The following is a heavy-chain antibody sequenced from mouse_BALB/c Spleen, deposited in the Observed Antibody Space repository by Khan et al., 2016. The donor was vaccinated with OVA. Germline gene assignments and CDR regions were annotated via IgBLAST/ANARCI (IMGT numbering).Heavy chain of an antibody. Sequence: QVQLKQSGPGLVAPSQSLSITCTVSGFSLTSYGVHWVRQPPGKGLEWLGVIWAGGSTNYNSALMSRLGISKANSKSQVVLILNSRQTDNTAMYYCARLEDRWGQGTTLTVSS. V-gene: IGHV2-9*02. J-gene: IGHJ2*01. CDR3: ARLEDR. CDR1: GFSLTSYG. CDR2: IWAGGST.